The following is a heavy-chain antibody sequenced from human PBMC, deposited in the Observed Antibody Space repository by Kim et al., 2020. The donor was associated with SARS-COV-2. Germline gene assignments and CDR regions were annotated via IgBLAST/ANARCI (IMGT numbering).Heavy chain of an antibody. V-gene: IGHV3-9*01. CDR3: AKALYYDILTGADY. J-gene: IGHJ4*02. Sequence: GGSLRLSCAASGFTFDDYAMHWVRQAPGKGLEWVSGISWNSGSIGYADSVKGRFTISRDNAKNSLYLQMNSLRAEDTALYYCAKALYYDILTGADYWGQGTLVTVSS. CDR2: ISWNSGSI. D-gene: IGHD3-9*01. CDR1: GFTFDDYA.